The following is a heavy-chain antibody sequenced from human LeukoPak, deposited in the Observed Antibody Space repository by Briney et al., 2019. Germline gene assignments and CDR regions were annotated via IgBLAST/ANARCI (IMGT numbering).Heavy chain of an antibody. CDR1: GGSFSGYY. Sequence: SGTLSLTCAVYGGSFSGYYWSWIRQPPGKGLEWIGSIYDSGSTYYNPSLKSRVTVSVDTSKNRFSLKPNSVIAADTAVYYCARHYGPWGQGTLVTVSS. CDR3: ARHYGP. J-gene: IGHJ5*02. CDR2: IYDSGST. D-gene: IGHD3-16*01. V-gene: IGHV4-34*01.